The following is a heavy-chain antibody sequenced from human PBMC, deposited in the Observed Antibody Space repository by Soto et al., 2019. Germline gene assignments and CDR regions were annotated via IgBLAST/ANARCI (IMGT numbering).Heavy chain of an antibody. CDR2: ISVYNGFT. D-gene: IGHD6-13*01. V-gene: IGHV1-18*01. CDR1: GYTLPTYG. Sequence: QVQLVQSGAEVKQPGASVRVSCRASGYTLPTYGIAWVRQAPGQGLEWMGWISVYNGFTHYAQKFRGRVTVTAETSTSTVYMELRSLTSDDTAVYYCAREFEGQSSSWPFDYWGQGTLVTVSS. CDR3: AREFEGQSSSWPFDY. J-gene: IGHJ4*02.